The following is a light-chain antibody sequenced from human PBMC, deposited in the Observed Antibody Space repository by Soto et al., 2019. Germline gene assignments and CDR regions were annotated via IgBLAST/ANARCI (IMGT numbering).Light chain of an antibody. CDR2: SNN. CDR1: SSNIGSNT. V-gene: IGLV1-44*01. CDR3: AAWDDSLNGVV. J-gene: IGLJ2*01. Sequence: QSVLTQPPSASGTPGQRVTISCSGSSSNIGSNTVNWYQQLPGTAPTLLIYSNNPRPSGVPDRFSGSKSGTSASLAISGLQSEDEADYYCAAWDDSLNGVVFGGGTKVTVL.